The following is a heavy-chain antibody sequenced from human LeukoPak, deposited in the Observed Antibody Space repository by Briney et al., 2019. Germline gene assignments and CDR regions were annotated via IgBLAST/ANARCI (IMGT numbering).Heavy chain of an antibody. CDR3: ARDYGGSSPFDY. V-gene: IGHV3-21*01. J-gene: IGHJ4*02. D-gene: IGHD4-23*01. CDR2: ISTSSLYI. CDR1: GFTFSRYS. Sequence: GGSLRLSCAASGFTFSRYSMNWVRQAPGKGLEWVSSISTSSLYIYNADSVKGRFTISRDNAKNSLYLQMNSLRAEGTAVYYCARDYGGSSPFDYWGQGTLVTVSS.